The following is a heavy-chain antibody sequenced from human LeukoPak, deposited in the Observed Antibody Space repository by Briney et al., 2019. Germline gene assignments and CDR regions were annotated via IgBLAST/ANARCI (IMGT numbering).Heavy chain of an antibody. D-gene: IGHD3-22*01. CDR3: AKDREVFITTYYFDY. Sequence: GGSLRLSCAASGFTFSSYGMHWVRQAPGKGLEWVAFIRYDGSNKYYADSVKGRFTISRDNSKNTLYLQMNSLRAEDTAVYYCAKDREVFITTYYFDYWGQGTLVTVSS. J-gene: IGHJ4*02. CDR1: GFTFSSYG. CDR2: IRYDGSNK. V-gene: IGHV3-30*02.